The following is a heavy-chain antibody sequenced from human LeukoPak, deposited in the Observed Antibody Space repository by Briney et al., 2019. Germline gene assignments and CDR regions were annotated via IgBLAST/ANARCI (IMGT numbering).Heavy chain of an antibody. CDR3: ASLLPSPQCGEEIDY. D-gene: IGHD4-17*01. CDR2: IYYSGST. Sequence: SQTLSLTCTVSGGSLSSGGSYWSWARQHPGACLGWLGYIYYSGSTYCSPSIKSPVTITVETSKNQYSLKLSSVTAADTAVYYCASLLPSPQCGEEIDYWGQGTLVTVSS. J-gene: IGHJ4*02. V-gene: IGHV4-31*01. CDR1: GGSLSSGGSY.